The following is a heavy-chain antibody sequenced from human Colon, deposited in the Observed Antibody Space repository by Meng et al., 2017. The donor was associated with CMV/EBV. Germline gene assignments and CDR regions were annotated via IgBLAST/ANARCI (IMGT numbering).Heavy chain of an antibody. CDR2: ISVYNGNT. D-gene: IGHD2-2*01. J-gene: IGHJ6*02. CDR3: ARDQGDCSSPSCYFYYYGLDV. V-gene: IGHV1-18*01. Sequence: ASVKVSCKASGYMFANYGITWVRQAPGQGLEWMGWISVYNGNTDYSQKVQGRVTMTTDRSTSTAYTELRSLRSDDTAVYYCARDQGDCSSPSCYFYYYGLDVWGQGTTVTVSS. CDR1: GYMFANYG.